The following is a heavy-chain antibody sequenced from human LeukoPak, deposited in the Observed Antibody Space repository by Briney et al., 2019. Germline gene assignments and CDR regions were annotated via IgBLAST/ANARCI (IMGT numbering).Heavy chain of an antibody. CDR1: GYTFTGYY. J-gene: IGHJ5*02. D-gene: IGHD2-15*01. CDR3: ARTRPGSSGGKVLGHWFDP. V-gene: IGHV1-2*02. Sequence: ASVKVSCKASGYTFTGYYMHWVRQAPGQGLEWMGWINPNSGGTNYAQKFQGRVTMTRDTSISTAYRELSRLRSDDTAVYYCARTRPGSSGGKVLGHWFDPWGQGTLVTVSS. CDR2: INPNSGGT.